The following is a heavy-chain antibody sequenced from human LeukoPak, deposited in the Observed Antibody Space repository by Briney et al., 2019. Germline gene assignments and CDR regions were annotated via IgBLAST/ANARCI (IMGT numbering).Heavy chain of an antibody. CDR2: IDPSDSYT. D-gene: IGHD3-10*01. Sequence: TPGESLKISCQCSGSIFTSYWISRVRQLPGKGQEWMGRIDPSDSYTNYSPSFQGHVTISADKSISTAYLQWSSLKASDTAMYYCASDYYGSGSSSDYWGQGTLVTVSS. J-gene: IGHJ4*02. CDR3: ASDYYGSGSSSDY. CDR1: GSIFTSYW. V-gene: IGHV5-10-1*01.